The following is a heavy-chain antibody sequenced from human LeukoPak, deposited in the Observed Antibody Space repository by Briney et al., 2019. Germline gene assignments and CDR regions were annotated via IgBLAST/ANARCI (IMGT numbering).Heavy chain of an antibody. CDR2: INAGNGNT. J-gene: IGHJ4*02. CDR1: GYTFTNYA. Sequence: ASVKVSCKASGYTFTNYAMHWVRQAPGQRLEWMGWINAGNGNTKYSQKFQGRVTITRDTSASTAYMELSSLRSEDTAVYYCARTTAMATIFDYWGQGTLVTVSS. D-gene: IGHD5-18*01. CDR3: ARTTAMATIFDY. V-gene: IGHV1-3*01.